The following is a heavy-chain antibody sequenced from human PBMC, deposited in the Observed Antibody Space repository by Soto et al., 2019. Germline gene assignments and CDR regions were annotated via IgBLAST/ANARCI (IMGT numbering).Heavy chain of an antibody. V-gene: IGHV1-24*01. J-gene: IGHJ4*01. CDR3: ATEEGYSYGFAY. Sequence: ASVKVSCKVSGYTLTELSMHWVRQAPGKGLEWMGGFDPEDGETIYAQKFQGRVTMTEDTSTDTAYMELSSLRSEDTAVYFCATEEGYSYGFAYCGQGSLVTVSS. CDR1: GYTLTELS. D-gene: IGHD5-18*01. CDR2: FDPEDGET.